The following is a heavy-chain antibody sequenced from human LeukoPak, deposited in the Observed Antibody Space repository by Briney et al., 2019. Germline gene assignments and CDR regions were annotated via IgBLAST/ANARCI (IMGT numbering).Heavy chain of an antibody. D-gene: IGHD4-17*01. CDR1: GFTFSSYG. CDR3: ARAGYGDTHFDF. CDR2: IWYDGSNK. V-gene: IGHV3-33*01. Sequence: PGGSLRLSCAASGFTFSSYGMHWVRQAPGKGLEWVAVIWYDGSNKYYADSVKGRFTISRDNSKNTLYLQMNSLRAEDTAVYYCARAGYGDTHFDFWGQGTLVTVSS. J-gene: IGHJ4*02.